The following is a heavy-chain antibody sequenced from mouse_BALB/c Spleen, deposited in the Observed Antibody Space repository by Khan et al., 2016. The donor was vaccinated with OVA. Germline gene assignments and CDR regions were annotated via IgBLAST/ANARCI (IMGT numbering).Heavy chain of an antibody. CDR3: AREGSLYVFVY. D-gene: IGHD2-14*01. Sequence: QVQLQQSGAELVRPGASVKLSCRTSGYTFTNYWIHWVKQRSGQGLEWIARIYPGTDNTYYNEKLKDKATLTADRSSSTAYMKLSSLNSEDSAVYLWAREGSLYVFVYWGQGPPLPVSS. CDR2: IYPGTDNT. CDR1: GYTFTNYW. J-gene: IGHJ2*01. V-gene: IGHV1S132*01.